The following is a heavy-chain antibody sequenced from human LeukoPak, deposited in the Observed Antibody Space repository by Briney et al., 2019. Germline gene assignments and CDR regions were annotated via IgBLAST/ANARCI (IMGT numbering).Heavy chain of an antibody. Sequence: SETLSLACAVYGGSFSGYYWSWIRQPPGKGLEWIGEINHSGSTNYNPSLKSGVTISVDTSKNQFSLKLSSVTAADTAVYYCARDHSSSWYAYHYWGQGTLVTVSS. V-gene: IGHV4-34*01. CDR2: INHSGST. D-gene: IGHD6-13*01. CDR3: ARDHSSSWYAYHY. CDR1: GGSFSGYY. J-gene: IGHJ4*02.